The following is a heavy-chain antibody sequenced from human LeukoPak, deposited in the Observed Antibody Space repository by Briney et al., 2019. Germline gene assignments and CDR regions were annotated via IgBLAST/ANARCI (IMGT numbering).Heavy chain of an antibody. CDR3: ARERNIGDY. J-gene: IGHJ4*02. D-gene: IGHD5-12*01. Sequence: PSETLSLTSTVSGGSMWAYYWSWLRQPPGKRLEWIGNIYYSGSSNYNPFFKSRVTISVDTSKNQFSLKLSSVTAADTAVYYCARERNIGDYWGQGTQVAVSS. CDR1: GGSMWAYY. V-gene: IGHV4-59*01. CDR2: IYYSGSS.